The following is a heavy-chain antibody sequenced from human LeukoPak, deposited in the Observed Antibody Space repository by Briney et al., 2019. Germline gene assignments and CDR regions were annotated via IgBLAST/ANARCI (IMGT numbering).Heavy chain of an antibody. Sequence: ISSSSNYIYYADSVKGRFSISRDDAKNSLFLQMNGLRAEDTAVYYCARDMTTATTCYLQHWGQGTLVTVSS. D-gene: IGHD4-17*01. CDR2: ISSSSNYI. J-gene: IGHJ1*01. V-gene: IGHV3-21*01. CDR3: ARDMTTATTCYLQH.